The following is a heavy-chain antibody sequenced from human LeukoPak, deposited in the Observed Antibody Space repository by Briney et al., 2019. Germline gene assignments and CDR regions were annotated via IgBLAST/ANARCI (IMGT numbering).Heavy chain of an antibody. Sequence: ASVKVSCKASGYTFTSYGISWVRQAPGQGLEWMGWISAYNGNTNYAQKLQDRVTMTRDTSTTTVYMELNSLRSEDTAVYYCARAYNWNDRFDYWGQGTLVTVSS. CDR3: ARAYNWNDRFDY. D-gene: IGHD1-20*01. J-gene: IGHJ4*02. CDR2: ISAYNGNT. V-gene: IGHV1-18*01. CDR1: GYTFTSYG.